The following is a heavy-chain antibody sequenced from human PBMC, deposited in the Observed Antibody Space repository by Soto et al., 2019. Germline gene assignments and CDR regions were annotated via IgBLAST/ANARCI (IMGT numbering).Heavy chain of an antibody. Sequence: GGSLRLSCGASGFTFSTYAMSWVRQAPGKGLEWVSKIIHSGDSTYYADSVKGRFTISRDNSKNTVYLQMNSLRAEDTAVYYCATGQQLGYWGQGTLVTVSS. CDR3: ATGQQLGY. D-gene: IGHD6-13*01. CDR2: IIHSGDST. J-gene: IGHJ4*02. V-gene: IGHV3-23*01. CDR1: GFTFSTYA.